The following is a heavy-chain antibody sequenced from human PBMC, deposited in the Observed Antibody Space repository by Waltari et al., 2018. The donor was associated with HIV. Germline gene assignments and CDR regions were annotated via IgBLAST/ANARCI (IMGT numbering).Heavy chain of an antibody. CDR1: GGSISSSSYY. V-gene: IGHV4-39*01. CDR2: IYYSGST. J-gene: IGHJ3*02. CDR3: ASRRDYYDSSGYFDI. D-gene: IGHD3-22*01. Sequence: QLQLQESGPGLVKPSETLSLTCTVSGGSISSSSYYWGWLRQPPGKGLEWIGSIYYSGSTYYNPSLKSRVTISVDTSKNQFSLKLSSVTAADTAVYYCASRRDYYDSSGYFDIWGQGTMVTVSS.